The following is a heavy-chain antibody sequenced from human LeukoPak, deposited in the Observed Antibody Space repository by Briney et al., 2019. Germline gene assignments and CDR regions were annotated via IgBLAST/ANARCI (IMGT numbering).Heavy chain of an antibody. Sequence: GASVKVSCKASGDTFSDSGITWVRQAPGQGLEWMGTIIPKFATGKYAQKFRGRVTITADDTTSTSHMALSSLTSEDTAVYYCARTLRQGDTGWFYYMDVWGTGTTVTISS. V-gene: IGHV1-69*13. J-gene: IGHJ6*03. CDR2: IIPKFATG. D-gene: IGHD2-15*01. CDR1: GDTFSDSG. CDR3: ARTLRQGDTGWFYYMDV.